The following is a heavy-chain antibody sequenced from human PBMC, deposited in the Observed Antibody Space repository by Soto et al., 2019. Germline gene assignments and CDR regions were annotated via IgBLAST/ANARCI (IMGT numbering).Heavy chain of an antibody. CDR3: ARDSGGESDIVVLPAAKGGMDF. CDR2: IYHSGST. V-gene: IGHV4-34*01. CDR1: GGPSSCYY. D-gene: IGHD2-2*01. J-gene: IGHJ6*02. Sequence: SETRSRTWAVYGGPSSCYYWSWIREPPGKGLGWLGEIYHSGSTRYNPSLKSRVTISVDKSKNQFSLKLSSVTAADTAAYYCARDSGGESDIVVLPAAKGGMDFWGQGTTHTVSS.